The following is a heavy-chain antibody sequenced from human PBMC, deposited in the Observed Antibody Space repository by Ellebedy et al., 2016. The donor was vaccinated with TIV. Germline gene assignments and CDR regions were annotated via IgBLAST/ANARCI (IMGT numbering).Heavy chain of an antibody. CDR1: GFSFNNFP. Sequence: PGGSLRLSCAASGFSFNNFPMTWVRQVPGQGLQWVSSISAAGGSTYYADSVKGRFTISRDNSKNTLYLDMNSVGVEDTAVYYCARDLTPYASGAGLSDSWGQGALVTVSS. J-gene: IGHJ4*02. V-gene: IGHV3-23*01. CDR2: ISAAGGST. CDR3: ARDLTPYASGAGLSDS. D-gene: IGHD2-2*01.